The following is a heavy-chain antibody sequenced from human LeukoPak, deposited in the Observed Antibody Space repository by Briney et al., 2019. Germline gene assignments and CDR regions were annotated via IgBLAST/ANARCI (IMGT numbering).Heavy chain of an antibody. V-gene: IGHV3-23*01. CDR3: AKDQGYDFWSGYYGAAGDY. J-gene: IGHJ4*02. Sequence: PGGSLRLSCAASGFTFSSYAMSWVRQAPGKGLEWVSTISSSGGSTYYADSVKGRFTISRDNSKNTLYLQMNSLRAEDTAVYYCAKDQGYDFWSGYYGAAGDYWGQGTLVTVSS. D-gene: IGHD3-3*01. CDR2: ISSSGGST. CDR1: GFTFSSYA.